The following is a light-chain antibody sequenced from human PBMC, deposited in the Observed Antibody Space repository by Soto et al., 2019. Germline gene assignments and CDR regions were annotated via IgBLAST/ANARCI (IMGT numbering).Light chain of an antibody. CDR2: DVN. CDR3: SAYTTDAIHLI. CDR1: SSDVGGFGY. V-gene: IGLV2-14*01. Sequence: QSALTQPASVSGSPGQSVTISCTGSSSDVGGFGYVSWYQQHPGKAPKLVIYDVNDRPSGVSDRFSGSKSGNTASLTISGLQAEDEADYFCSAYTTDAIHLIFGGGTKLTVL. J-gene: IGLJ2*01.